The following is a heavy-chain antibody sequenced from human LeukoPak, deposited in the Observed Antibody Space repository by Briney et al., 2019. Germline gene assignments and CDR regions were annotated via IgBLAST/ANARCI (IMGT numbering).Heavy chain of an antibody. V-gene: IGHV3-30-3*01. D-gene: IGHD5-18*01. CDR2: ISFDGSNK. CDR3: ARDLPTWIQPVDY. J-gene: IGHJ4*02. Sequence: PGRSLRLSCAASGFTFSNYALHWVRQAPGKGLEWVAVISFDGSNKYYADSVRGRFTISRDNSKNTLYLQMNSLRAEDTAVYYCARDLPTWIQPVDYWGQGTLVTVSS. CDR1: GFTFSNYA.